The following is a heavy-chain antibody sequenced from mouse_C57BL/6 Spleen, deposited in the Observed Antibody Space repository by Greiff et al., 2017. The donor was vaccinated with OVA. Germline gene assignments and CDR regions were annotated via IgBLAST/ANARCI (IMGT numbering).Heavy chain of an antibody. CDR1: GYTFTDYY. D-gene: IGHD1-1*01. CDR2: INPNNGGT. J-gene: IGHJ3*01. V-gene: IGHV1-26*01. CDR3: ARDYGSSYEAWFAY. Sequence: EVQLQQSGPELVKPGASVKISCKASGYTFTDYYMNWVKQSHGKSLEWIGDINPNNGGTRYNQKFKGKATLTVDKSSSTAYMELRSLTSEDSAVYYCARDYGSSYEAWFAYWGQGTLVTVSA.